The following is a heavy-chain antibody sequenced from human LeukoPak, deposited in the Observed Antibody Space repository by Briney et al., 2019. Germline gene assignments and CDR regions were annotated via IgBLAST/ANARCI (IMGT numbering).Heavy chain of an antibody. J-gene: IGHJ4*02. D-gene: IGHD5-12*01. CDR2: IYHGGST. CDR3: ARGRLDGYDFDY. V-gene: IGHV4-30-2*01. CDR1: GGSISSGGYS. Sequence: SQTLSLTCAVSGGSISSGGYSWSWIRQPPGKGLEWIGYIYHGGSTYYNPSLKSRVTISVDRSKNQFSLKLSSVTAADTAVYYCARGRLDGYDFDYWGQGTLVTVSS.